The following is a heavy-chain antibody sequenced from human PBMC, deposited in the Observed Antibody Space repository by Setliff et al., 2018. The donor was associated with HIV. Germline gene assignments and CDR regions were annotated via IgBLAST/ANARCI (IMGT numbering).Heavy chain of an antibody. CDR2: IDGDGSGT. CDR3: VRDITTCRDV. V-gene: IGHV3-74*01. Sequence: PGGSLRLSCAASGFTFRNYNFNWVRQAPGRGLEWVSSISIDGDGSGTSYADSVQGRFTISRANAKNNLYLQMNSLRAEDTAVDYCVRDITTCRDVWGQGTTVTVSS. J-gene: IGHJ6*02. D-gene: IGHD4-4*01. CDR1: GFTFRNYN.